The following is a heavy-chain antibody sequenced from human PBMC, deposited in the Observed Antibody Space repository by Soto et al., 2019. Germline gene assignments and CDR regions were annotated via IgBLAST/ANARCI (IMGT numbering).Heavy chain of an antibody. CDR3: ARRLRDYDFWSGYYTSDYYYYGMDV. Sequence: SVKVSCEASGGTFSSYAISCVRQAPGQGLEWMGGIIPIFGTANYAQKFQGRVTITADESTSTAYMELSSLRSEDTAVYYCARRLRDYDFWSGYYTSDYYYYGMDVWGQGTTVTVSS. J-gene: IGHJ6*02. V-gene: IGHV1-69*13. D-gene: IGHD3-3*01. CDR2: IIPIFGTA. CDR1: GGTFSSYA.